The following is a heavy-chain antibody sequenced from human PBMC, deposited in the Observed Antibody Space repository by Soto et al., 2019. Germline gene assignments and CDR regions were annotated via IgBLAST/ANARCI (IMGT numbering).Heavy chain of an antibody. CDR2: IYWDDDK. V-gene: IGHV2-5*02. Sequence: GLDLEWLALIYWDDDKRYSPSLKSSLTITKDTSKNQVVLTMTNMDPVDTATYYCAHMERWLHTKDAFDIWGQGTMVTVS. D-gene: IGHD5-12*01. J-gene: IGHJ3*02. CDR3: AHMERWLHTKDAFDI.